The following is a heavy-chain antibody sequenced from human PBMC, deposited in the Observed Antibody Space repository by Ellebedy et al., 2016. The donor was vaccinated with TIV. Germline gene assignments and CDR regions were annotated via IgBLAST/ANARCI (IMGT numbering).Heavy chain of an antibody. J-gene: IGHJ4*02. D-gene: IGHD3-10*01. CDR1: GGSVSSGSYY. CDR3: ARVRGLWFGELLQHPYFDY. V-gene: IGHV4-61*01. CDR2: IYYSGST. Sequence: GSLRLXCTVSGGSVSSGSYYWRWIRQPPGKGLEWIGYIYYSGSTNYNPSLKSRVTISVDTSKNQFSLKLSSVTAADTAVYYCARVRGLWFGELLQHPYFDYWGQGTLVTVSS.